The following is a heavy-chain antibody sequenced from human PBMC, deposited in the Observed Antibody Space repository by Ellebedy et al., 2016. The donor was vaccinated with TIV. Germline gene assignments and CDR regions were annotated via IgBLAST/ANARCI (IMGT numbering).Heavy chain of an antibody. Sequence: PGGSLRLSCVASGFTFTNYWKAWVRQAPGKGLEWVANINEDGSDKNIVDSVKGRFTISRDNAKNSVYLQMNSLKVEDTDVFYCARHLGVNDGGNWFDWFDPWGQGTLVTVSS. CDR3: ARHLGVNDGGNWFDWFDP. J-gene: IGHJ5*02. CDR1: GFTFTNYW. D-gene: IGHD1-20*01. CDR2: INEDGSDK. V-gene: IGHV3-7*01.